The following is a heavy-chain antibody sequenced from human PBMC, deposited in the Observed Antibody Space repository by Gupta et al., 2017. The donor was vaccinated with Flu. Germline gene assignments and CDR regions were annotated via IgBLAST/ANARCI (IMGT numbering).Heavy chain of an antibody. V-gene: IGHV4-34*01. Sequence: QVQLQQWGAGLLKPSETLSLTCAVYGGSFSGYYWSWIRQPPGKGLEWIGEINHSGSTNYNPSLKSRVTISVDTSKNQFSLKLSSVTAADTAVYYCARGGNRRDSYNYGGYWGQGTLVTVSS. CDR1: GGSFSGYY. J-gene: IGHJ4*02. CDR3: ARGGNRRDSYNYGGY. D-gene: IGHD5-12*01. CDR2: INHSGST.